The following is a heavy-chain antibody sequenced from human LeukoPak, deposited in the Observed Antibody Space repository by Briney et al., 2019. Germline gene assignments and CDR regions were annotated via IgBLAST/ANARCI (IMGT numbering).Heavy chain of an antibody. Sequence: ETLSLTCAVYGGSFSGYYWSWIRQPPGKGLEWVGRIRSKANSYATAYAASVKGRFTISRDDSKNTAYLQMNSLKTEDTAVYYCTRLGYSSGRGGYWGQGTLVTVSS. CDR2: IRSKANSYAT. V-gene: IGHV3-73*01. CDR3: TRLGYSSGRGGY. D-gene: IGHD6-19*01. J-gene: IGHJ4*02. CDR1: GGSFSGYY.